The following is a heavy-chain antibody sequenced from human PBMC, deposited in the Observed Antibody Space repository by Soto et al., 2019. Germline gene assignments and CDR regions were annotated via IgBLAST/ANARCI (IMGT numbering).Heavy chain of an antibody. D-gene: IGHD2-21*02. CDR1: GYSTRNGYY. V-gene: IGHV4-38-2*02. J-gene: IGHJ5*02. CDR3: ARVGPYCGGDCYSPPP. CDR2: IYHSGST. Sequence: KASETLSLTCTVSGYSTRNGYYWGWIRQPPGKGLEWIGTIYHSGSTYYNPPLKSRVTISVDASENHFSLKLSSVTAADTAVYYCARVGPYCGGDCYSPPPWGQGTLVTVSS.